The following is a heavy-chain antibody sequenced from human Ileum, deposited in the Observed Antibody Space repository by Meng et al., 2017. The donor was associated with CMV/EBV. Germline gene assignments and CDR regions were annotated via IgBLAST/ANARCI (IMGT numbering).Heavy chain of an antibody. Sequence: LSCAASGFTLSSVAMNWVRQAPGKGLEWVSVIYSGGKTYYGYSVEGRFTISRDNSKNTLYLHMNSLRAEDTAVYYCAKEGNGWSFDCWSQGTLVTVSS. J-gene: IGHJ4*02. V-gene: IGHV3-23*03. CDR1: GFTLSSVA. D-gene: IGHD6-19*01. CDR2: IYSGGKT. CDR3: AKEGNGWSFDC.